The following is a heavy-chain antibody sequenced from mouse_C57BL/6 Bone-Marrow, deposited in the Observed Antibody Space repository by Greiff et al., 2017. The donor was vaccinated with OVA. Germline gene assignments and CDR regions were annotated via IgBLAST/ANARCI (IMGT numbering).Heavy chain of an antibody. D-gene: IGHD2-4*01. CDR2: IYPRSGNT. J-gene: IGHJ2*01. Sequence: QVQLKQSGAELARPGASVKLSCKASGYTFTSYGISWVKQRTGQGLEWIGEIYPRSGNTYYNEKLKGKATLTADKSSSTAYMELRSLTSEDSAVYFCARCGGLRRGNYFDYWGQGTTLTVSS. CDR3: ARCGGLRRGNYFDY. V-gene: IGHV1-81*01. CDR1: GYTFTSYG.